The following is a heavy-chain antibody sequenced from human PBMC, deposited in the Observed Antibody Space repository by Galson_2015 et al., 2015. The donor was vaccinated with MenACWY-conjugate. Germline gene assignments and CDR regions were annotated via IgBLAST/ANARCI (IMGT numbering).Heavy chain of an antibody. Sequence: SVKVSCKASGYTFTAFGINWVRLAPGQGLEWMGWIGPYTGDTNYAQRFQGRVTMTADTSTNTAYMELGSLTSDDTAVYYCARGRTTVTSQRYLDLWGRGTLVTVSS. D-gene: IGHD4-17*01. CDR2: IGPYTGDT. V-gene: IGHV1-18*01. CDR1: GYTFTAFG. CDR3: ARGRTTVTSQRYLDL. J-gene: IGHJ2*01.